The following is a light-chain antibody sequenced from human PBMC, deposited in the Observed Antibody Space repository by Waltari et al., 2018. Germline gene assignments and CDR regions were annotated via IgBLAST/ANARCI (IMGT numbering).Light chain of an antibody. CDR1: QSVSKH. CDR3: QQRSNPIT. J-gene: IGKJ5*01. Sequence: EIVLTQSPATLSLSPGERATLSCRASQSVSKHLAWYQQKPGQAHRLLIYGASNRVTGMPASVMGSGSERDFTVTISSLEPGDFAVYDCQQRSNPITFGQGTRLEIK. V-gene: IGKV3-11*02. CDR2: GAS.